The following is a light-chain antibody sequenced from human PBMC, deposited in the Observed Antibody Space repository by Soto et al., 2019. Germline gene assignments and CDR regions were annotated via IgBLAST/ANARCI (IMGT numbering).Light chain of an antibody. CDR1: NMGSKN. Sequence: SYELTQPLSVSVARGQTARITCGGNNMGSKNVHWYQQKPGQAPVLVIYRDSNRPSGIPERFSGSNSGNTATLTIRGAQAGDEADYYCQVWDSRTARVFGGGTKRTVL. CDR2: RDS. J-gene: IGLJ3*02. CDR3: QVWDSRTARV. V-gene: IGLV3-9*01.